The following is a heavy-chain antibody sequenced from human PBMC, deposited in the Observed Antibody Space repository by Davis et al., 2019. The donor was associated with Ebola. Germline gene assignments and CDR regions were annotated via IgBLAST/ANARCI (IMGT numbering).Heavy chain of an antibody. CDR3: ARELVSEKYSYGYYYYGMDV. D-gene: IGHD5-18*01. J-gene: IGHJ6*02. CDR1: GYTFTSYD. V-gene: IGHV1-3*01. Sequence: ASVKVSCKASGYTFTSYDINWVRQATGQGLEWMGWINAGNGNTKYSQKFQGRVTITRDTSASTAYMELSSLRSEDTAVYYCARELVSEKYSYGYYYYGMDVWGQGTTVTVSS. CDR2: INAGNGNT.